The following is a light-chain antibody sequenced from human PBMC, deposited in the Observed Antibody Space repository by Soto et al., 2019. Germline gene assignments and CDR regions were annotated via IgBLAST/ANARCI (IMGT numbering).Light chain of an antibody. CDR2: DVS. Sequence: QSVLTPPASVSGSPGQSITISCTGTTSDVGGYNYVSWFQQHPGKAPKLIIYDVSDRPSGVSNRFSGSKSGNTASLTISGLQAEDEADYFCSSYTSSTTPYVFGTGTKVTVL. J-gene: IGLJ1*01. V-gene: IGLV2-14*01. CDR1: TSDVGGYNY. CDR3: SSYTSSTTPYV.